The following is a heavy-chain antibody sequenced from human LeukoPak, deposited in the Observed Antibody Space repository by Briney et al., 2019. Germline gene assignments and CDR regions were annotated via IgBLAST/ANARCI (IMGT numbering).Heavy chain of an antibody. CDR1: GFTFSSYG. CDR2: IWYDGSNK. CDR3: AKAFLTYYDFWRGYYADY. V-gene: IGHV3-33*06. D-gene: IGHD3-3*01. J-gene: IGHJ4*02. Sequence: GRSLRLSCAASGFTFSSYGMHWVRQAPGKGLEWVAVIWYDGSNKYYADSVKGRFTISRDNSKNTLYLQMNSLRAEDTAVYYCAKAFLTYYDFWRGYYADYWGQGTLVTVSS.